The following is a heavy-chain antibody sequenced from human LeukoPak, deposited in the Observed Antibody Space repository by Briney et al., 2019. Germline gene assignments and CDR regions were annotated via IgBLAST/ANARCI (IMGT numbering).Heavy chain of an antibody. J-gene: IGHJ4*02. D-gene: IGHD2-15*01. CDR3: ARVRCSGGSCYSYFDY. CDR1: GFPFSSYS. CDR2: ISGSGGST. Sequence: GGSLRLSCAASGFPFSSYSMRWVRPAPAKGLEWVSAISGSGGSTYYVDSVKGRFTISRDNSKNTLYLQMNSLTAADTAVYYCARVRCSGGSCYSYFDYWGQGTLVTVSS. V-gene: IGHV3-23*01.